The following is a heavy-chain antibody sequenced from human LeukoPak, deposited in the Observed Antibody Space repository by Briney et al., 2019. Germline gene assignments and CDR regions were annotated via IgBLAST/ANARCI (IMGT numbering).Heavy chain of an antibody. J-gene: IGHJ4*02. D-gene: IGHD3-22*01. CDR1: GGTFSSYA. Sequence: SVKVSCKGSGGTFSSYAISWVRQAPGQGLEWMGGIIPIFGTANYAQKFQGRVTITTDESTSTAYMELSSLRSEDTAVYYCASATYYYDSSGYYYMDYWGQGTLVTVSS. CDR3: ASATYYYDSSGYYYMDY. CDR2: IIPIFGTA. V-gene: IGHV1-69*05.